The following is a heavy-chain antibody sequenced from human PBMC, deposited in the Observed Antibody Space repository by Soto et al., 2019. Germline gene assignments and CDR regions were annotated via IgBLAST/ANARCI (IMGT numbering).Heavy chain of an antibody. J-gene: IGHJ4*02. V-gene: IGHV1-18*01. CDR3: GLLYSSSWYDY. CDR1: GYTFTSYG. D-gene: IGHD6-13*01. Sequence: ASVKVSCKASGYTFTSYGISWVRQAPGQGLEWMGWISAYNGNTNYAQKLQGRVTMTTDTSTGTAYMELRSLRSDDTAVYYCGLLYSSSWYDYWGQGTLVTVSS. CDR2: ISAYNGNT.